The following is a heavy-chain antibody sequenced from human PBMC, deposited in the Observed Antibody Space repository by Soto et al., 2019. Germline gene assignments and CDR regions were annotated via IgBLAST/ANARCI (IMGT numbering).Heavy chain of an antibody. J-gene: IGHJ4*02. CDR3: ARSPDEYYFDY. CDR1: GGSFSGYY. Sequence: SETLSLTCAVYGGSFSGYYWSWIRQPPGKGLEWIGEINHSGSTNYNPSLKSRVTISVDTSKNQFSLKLSSVTAADTAVYYCARSPDEYYFDYWGQGTLVT. CDR2: INHSGST. V-gene: IGHV4-34*01.